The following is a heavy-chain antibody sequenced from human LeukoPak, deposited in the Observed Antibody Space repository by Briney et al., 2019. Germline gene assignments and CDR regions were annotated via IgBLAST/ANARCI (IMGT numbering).Heavy chain of an antibody. V-gene: IGHV3-20*04. J-gene: IGHJ2*01. CDR3: SRARTYYDILTGYRTYWYFDL. CDR2: INWNGGST. D-gene: IGHD3-9*01. CDR1: GFTFDDYG. Sequence: PGGSLRLSCAASGFTFDDYGMSWVRQAPGKGLEWVSGINWNGGSTGYADSVKGRFTISRDNAKNSLYLQMNSLRAEDTALYYCSRARTYYDILTGYRTYWYFDLWGRGTLVTVSS.